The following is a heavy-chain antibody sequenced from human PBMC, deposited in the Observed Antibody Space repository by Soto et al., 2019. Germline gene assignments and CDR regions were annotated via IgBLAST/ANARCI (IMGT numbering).Heavy chain of an antibody. Sequence: APVKVSCKASGYTLFSYGISWGRQAPGQGLEWMGWISANNGNTNYAQRLQGRVTTTTDTSTNTAYMELRSLRSDDTAVYYCARDDCSGGSCYLDYWGQGTLVTVSS. CDR2: ISANNGNT. V-gene: IGHV1-18*01. D-gene: IGHD2-15*01. J-gene: IGHJ4*02. CDR1: GYTLFSYG. CDR3: ARDDCSGGSCYLDY.